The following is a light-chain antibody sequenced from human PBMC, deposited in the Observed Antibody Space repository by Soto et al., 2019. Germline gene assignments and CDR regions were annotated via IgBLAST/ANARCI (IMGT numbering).Light chain of an antibody. V-gene: IGKV3-15*01. J-gene: IGKJ2*01. CDR2: GAS. CDR1: QSVNNN. CDR3: QQYNNWPYT. Sequence: EIVMTQSPATLSVSPGERATLSCRASQSVNNNLAWYQQKPGQAPRLLIYGASTRATGIPARFSGSGSGTEFTLTISSLQSEDFAVYCCQQYNNWPYTFGQGTNLEIK.